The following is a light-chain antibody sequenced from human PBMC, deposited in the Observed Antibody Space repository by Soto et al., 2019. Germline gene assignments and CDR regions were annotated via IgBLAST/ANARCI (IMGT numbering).Light chain of an antibody. CDR1: QSVLYSSNNKNF. V-gene: IGKV4-1*01. Sequence: DIVMTQSPDSLAVSLGERATINCKSSQSVLYSSNNKNFLAWYQHKPGQPPKLLISWASTRDSGVPDRFSGSGSGTDFTLTISSLQAEDVAVYYCQQYYNLPYTFGQGTKLEIK. J-gene: IGKJ2*01. CDR2: WAS. CDR3: QQYYNLPYT.